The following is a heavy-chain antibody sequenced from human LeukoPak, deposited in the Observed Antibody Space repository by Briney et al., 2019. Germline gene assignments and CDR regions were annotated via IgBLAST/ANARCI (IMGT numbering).Heavy chain of an antibody. D-gene: IGHD5-18*01. Sequence: PGGSLRLSCAASGFTFSDYSMNWVRQAPGKGLEWVSFISGGSSYIYYADSLKGRFTISRDNAKNSLDLQMNSLRAEDTAVYYCARVYSYGCDYWGQGTLVTVSS. J-gene: IGHJ4*02. V-gene: IGHV3-21*01. CDR1: GFTFSDYS. CDR2: ISGGSSYI. CDR3: ARVYSYGCDY.